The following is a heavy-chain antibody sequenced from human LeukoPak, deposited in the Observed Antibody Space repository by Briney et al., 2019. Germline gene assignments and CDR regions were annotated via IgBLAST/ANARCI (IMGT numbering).Heavy chain of an antibody. J-gene: IGHJ4*02. CDR2: INPSGSSA. D-gene: IGHD1/OR15-1a*01. CDR3: ARDVVTSTTSAVLDY. CDR1: GYTFSDYY. V-gene: IGHV1-46*01. Sequence: ASVKVSCKTSGYTFSDYYMHWVRRAPGQGLEWVGIINPSGSSAKYAQKFQGRVFMTRDTSASTVYLELDSLTSEDTAIYYCARDVVTSTTSAVLDYWGQGTLVTVSS.